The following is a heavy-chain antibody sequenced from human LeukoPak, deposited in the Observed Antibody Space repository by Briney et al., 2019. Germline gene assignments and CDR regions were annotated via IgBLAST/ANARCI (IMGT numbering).Heavy chain of an antibody. CDR2: IYHSGST. Sequence: PSETLSLTCAVSGGSISSSNWWSWVRQPPGKGLEWIGEIYHSGSTNYNPSLKSRVTISVDKSKNKFSLKLRPVTAADTAVYYCAREREPRWLQLLDYWGQGTLVTVSS. D-gene: IGHD5-24*01. J-gene: IGHJ4*02. CDR3: AREREPRWLQLLDY. V-gene: IGHV4-4*02. CDR1: GGSISSSNW.